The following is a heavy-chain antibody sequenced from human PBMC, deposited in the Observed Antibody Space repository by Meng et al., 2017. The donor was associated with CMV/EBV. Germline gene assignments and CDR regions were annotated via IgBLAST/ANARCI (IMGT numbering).Heavy chain of an antibody. CDR3: ARAKTMDY. Sequence: ESLKISCAASGFTFSSYWMHWVRQAPGKGLEWIGESNHSGSTNYNPSLKSRVTISVDTSKNQFSLKLSSVTAADTAVYYCARAKTMDYWGQGTLVTVSS. V-gene: IGHV4-34*01. J-gene: IGHJ4*02. CDR1: GFTFSSYW. D-gene: IGHD1-14*01. CDR2: SNHSGST.